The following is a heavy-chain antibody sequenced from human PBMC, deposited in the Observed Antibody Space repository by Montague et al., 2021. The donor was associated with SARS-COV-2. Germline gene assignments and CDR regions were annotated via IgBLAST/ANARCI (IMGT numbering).Heavy chain of an antibody. CDR3: VRDGGLRFSGGAMDV. Sequence: TLSLTCNVSGGSMISGGYYWSWIRQPPGKGLEWIGYVYSGGTTYYNPSLKGRVTISEDMSKNQFSLRLTSVTAADTAVYYCVRDGGLRFSGGAMDVWGQGTTVTVSS. V-gene: IGHV4-31*03. CDR1: GGSMISGGYY. J-gene: IGHJ6*02. CDR2: VYSGGTT. D-gene: IGHD3-3*01.